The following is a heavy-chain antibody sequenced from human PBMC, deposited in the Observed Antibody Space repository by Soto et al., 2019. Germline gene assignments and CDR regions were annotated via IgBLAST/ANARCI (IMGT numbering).Heavy chain of an antibody. D-gene: IGHD6-13*01. V-gene: IGHV3-21*01. CDR3: AGDDVAAAGLYYYYGMDV. CDR1: GFTFSSYS. J-gene: IGHJ6*02. CDR2: ISSSSSYI. Sequence: GGSLRLSCAASGFTFSSYSMNWVRQAPGKGLEWVSSISSSSSYIYYADSVKGRFTISRDNAKNSLYLQMNSLRAEDTAVYYCAGDDVAAAGLYYYYGMDVWGQGTTVTVSS.